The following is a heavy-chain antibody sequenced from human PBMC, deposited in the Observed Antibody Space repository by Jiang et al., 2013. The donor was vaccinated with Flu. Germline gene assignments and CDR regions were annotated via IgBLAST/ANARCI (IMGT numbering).Heavy chain of an antibody. D-gene: IGHD2-2*01. J-gene: IGHJ3*02. CDR3: ARGFGYCSSTSCYPGAFDI. CDR1: TFTSYA. Sequence: TFTSYAMHWVRQAPGQRLEWMGWINAGNGNTKYSQKFQGRVTITRDTSASTAYMELSSLRSEDTAVYYCARGFGYCSSTSCYPGAFDIWGQGTMVTVSS. CDR2: INAGNGNT. V-gene: IGHV1-3*01.